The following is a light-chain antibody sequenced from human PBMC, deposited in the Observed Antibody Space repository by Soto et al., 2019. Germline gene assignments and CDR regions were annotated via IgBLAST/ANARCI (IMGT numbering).Light chain of an antibody. J-gene: IGLJ1*01. CDR3: CSYAGEYKYV. CDR2: DVN. Sequence: QSALTQPRSVSGSPGQSVTISCTGSSSDVGAYNFASWYQQHPGAAPKLLIHDVNKRPPGVPDRFSASKSGNTASLTISGLQAEDEAEYYCCSYAGEYKYVFGSGTKGTVL. V-gene: IGLV2-11*01. CDR1: SSDVGAYNF.